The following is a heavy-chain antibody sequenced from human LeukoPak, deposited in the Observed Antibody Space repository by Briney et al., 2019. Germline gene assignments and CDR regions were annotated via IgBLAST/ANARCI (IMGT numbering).Heavy chain of an antibody. CDR2: ISAYNGNT. CDR1: GYTFTSYG. D-gene: IGHD3-9*01. V-gene: IGHV1-18*01. Sequence: ASVKVSCKASGYTFTSYGISWVRQAPGQGLEWMGWISAYNGNTNYARKLQGRVTMTTDTSTSTAYMELRSLRSDDTAVYYCARGYYDILTYYFDYWGQGTLVTVSS. J-gene: IGHJ4*02. CDR3: ARGYYDILTYYFDY.